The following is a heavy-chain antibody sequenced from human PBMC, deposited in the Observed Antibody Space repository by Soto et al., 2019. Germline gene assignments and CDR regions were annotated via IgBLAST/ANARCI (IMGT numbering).Heavy chain of an antibody. CDR2: ISGSGGST. CDR3: ARILYSYYYGMDV. J-gene: IGHJ6*02. Sequence: GGSLRLSCAASGFTLSSYSMSWVRQAPGKGLEWVSAISGSGGSTYYADSVKGRFTISRDNSKNTLYLQMNSLRAADTAVYYCARILYSYYYGMDVWGQGTTVTVSS. D-gene: IGHD2-15*01. V-gene: IGHV3-23*01. CDR1: GFTLSSYS.